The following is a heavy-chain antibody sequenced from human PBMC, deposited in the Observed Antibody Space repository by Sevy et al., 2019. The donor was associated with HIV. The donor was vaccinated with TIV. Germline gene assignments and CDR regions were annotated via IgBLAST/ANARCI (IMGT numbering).Heavy chain of an antibody. J-gene: IGHJ4*02. CDR3: ARDAYSSGWYPSDY. CDR1: GFTFSSYA. Sequence: GGSLRLSCAASGFTFSSYAMSWVRQAPGKGLEWVSAISGSGGSTYYADSVKGRFTISRDNSKNTLYLQMNSLRAEDTAVYYCARDAYSSGWYPSDYWGQGTLVTVSS. D-gene: IGHD6-19*01. CDR2: ISGSGGST. V-gene: IGHV3-23*01.